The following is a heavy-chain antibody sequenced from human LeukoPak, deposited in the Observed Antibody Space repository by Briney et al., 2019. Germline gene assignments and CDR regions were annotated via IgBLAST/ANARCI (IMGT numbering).Heavy chain of an antibody. CDR1: GFTFSSFA. CDR2: ISSNGGST. Sequence: GGSLRLSCAATGFTFSSFAMTWVRQAPGKGLEWVSAISSNGGSTYYADSVRGRFTISRDNSKNMLYLQMNSLRAEDTAIYYCAKDSRLVGDTYHFDYWGQGTLVTVSS. D-gene: IGHD2-2*01. J-gene: IGHJ4*02. CDR3: AKDSRLVGDTYHFDY. V-gene: IGHV3-23*01.